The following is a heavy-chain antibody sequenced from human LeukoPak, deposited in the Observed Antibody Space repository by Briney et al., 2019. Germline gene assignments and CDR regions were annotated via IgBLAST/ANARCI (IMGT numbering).Heavy chain of an antibody. J-gene: IGHJ4*02. D-gene: IGHD1-26*01. V-gene: IGHV1-24*01. CDR1: GYTLTELS. Sequence: ASVKVSCKVSGYTLTELSMHWVRQAPGKGLEWMGGFDPEDGETIYAQKFQGRVTMTEDTSTDTAYMELSSLRSEDTAVYYCAVLEIYSGSPQYYFDYWGRGTLVTVSS. CDR3: AVLEIYSGSPQYYFDY. CDR2: FDPEDGET.